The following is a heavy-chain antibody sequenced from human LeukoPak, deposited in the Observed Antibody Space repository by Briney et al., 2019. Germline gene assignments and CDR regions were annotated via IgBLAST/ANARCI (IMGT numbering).Heavy chain of an antibody. CDR3: ASRSYRRDDAFDI. V-gene: IGHV3-21*01. CDR2: ISSSSSYI. CDR1: GFTSSSYS. J-gene: IGHJ3*02. D-gene: IGHD1-26*01. Sequence: GGSLRLSCAASGFTSSSYSMNWVRQAPGKGLEWVSSISSSSSYIYYADSVKGRFTISRDNAKNSLYLQMNSLRAEDTAVYYCASRSYRRDDAFDIWGQGTMVTVSS.